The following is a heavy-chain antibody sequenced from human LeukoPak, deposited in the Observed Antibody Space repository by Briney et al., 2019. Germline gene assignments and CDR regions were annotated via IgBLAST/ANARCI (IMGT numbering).Heavy chain of an antibody. D-gene: IGHD1-26*01. CDR2: ISSSSSYI. CDR3: ARDISGSYTVDY. CDR1: GFTFSSYS. J-gene: IGHJ4*02. V-gene: IGHV3-21*01. Sequence: GGSLRLSCAASGFTFSSYSMNWVRQAPGKGLEWVSSISSSSSYIYYADSVKGRFTSSRDNSRNTLDLQMNSLRAEDTAIYHCARDISGSYTVDYWGPGVLVTVSS.